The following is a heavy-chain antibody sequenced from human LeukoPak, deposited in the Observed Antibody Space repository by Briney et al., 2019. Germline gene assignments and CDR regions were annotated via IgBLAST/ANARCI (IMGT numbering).Heavy chain of an antibody. J-gene: IGHJ4*02. D-gene: IGHD6-19*01. Sequence: GGSLRLSCAASGYTFTGYYMHWVRQAPGQGLEWMGWINPNSGGTNYAQKFQGWVTMTRDTSISTAYMELSRLRSDDTAVYYCARLLRIAVAGPLGYWGQGTLVTVSS. CDR2: INPNSGGT. CDR1: GYTFTGYY. V-gene: IGHV1-2*04. CDR3: ARLLRIAVAGPLGY.